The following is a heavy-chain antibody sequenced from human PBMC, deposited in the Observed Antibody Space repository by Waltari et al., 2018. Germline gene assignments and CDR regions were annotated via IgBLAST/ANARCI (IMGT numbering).Heavy chain of an antibody. J-gene: IGHJ6*03. V-gene: IGHV4-39*01. Sequence: QLQLQESGPGLVKPSETLSLTCPVPGGSLSSSSYFWAWIRQPPGKGLEWIGSMYYSGSTYYNLSLKSRVTISVDRSTNQVSLKLTSVTAADTAVYFCAREVPRNGYIGLIYYYMDVWGKGTTV. CDR1: GGSLSSSSYF. CDR2: MYYSGST. D-gene: IGHD5-12*01. CDR3: AREVPRNGYIGLIYYYMDV.